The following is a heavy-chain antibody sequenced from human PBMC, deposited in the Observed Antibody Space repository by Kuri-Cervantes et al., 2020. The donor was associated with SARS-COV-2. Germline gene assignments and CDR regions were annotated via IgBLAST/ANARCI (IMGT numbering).Heavy chain of an antibody. D-gene: IGHD6-13*01. Sequence: LSLICAASGFTFSSYEMNWVRQAPVKGLEWVSYISSSGSTIYYADSAKGRFTISRDNSKNTLYLQMNSLRAEDYAVYYCAIEVAAPNDAFDIWGKGTMVTVSS. J-gene: IGHJ3*02. CDR1: GFTFSSYE. V-gene: IGHV3-48*03. CDR2: ISSSGSTI. CDR3: AIEVAAPNDAFDI.